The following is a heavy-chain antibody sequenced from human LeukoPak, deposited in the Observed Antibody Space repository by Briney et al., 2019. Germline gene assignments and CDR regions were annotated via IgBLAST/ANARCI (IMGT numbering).Heavy chain of an antibody. D-gene: IGHD6-6*01. Sequence: GASVKVSCKASGYTFTSYGISWVRQAPGQGLEWMGWISAYNGNTNYAQKLQGRVTMTTDTSTSTACMELRSLRSDDTAVYYCARQYSRLYYYYYMDVWGKGTTVTVSS. J-gene: IGHJ6*03. CDR2: ISAYNGNT. V-gene: IGHV1-18*01. CDR1: GYTFTSYG. CDR3: ARQYSRLYYYYYMDV.